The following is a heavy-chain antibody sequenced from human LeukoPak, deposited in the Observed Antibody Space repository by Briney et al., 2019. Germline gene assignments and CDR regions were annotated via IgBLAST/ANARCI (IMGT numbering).Heavy chain of an antibody. CDR3: ARGPSCTFYYYYMDV. CDR1: GYTFTSYD. D-gene: IGHD2-8*01. V-gene: IGHV1-8*01. J-gene: IGHJ6*03. CDR2: MNPNSGNT. Sequence: ASVKVSCKASGYTFTSYDINWVRQATGQGLEWRGWMNPNSGNTGYAQKFQGRVTMTRNTSISTAYMELSSLRSEDTAVYYCARGPSCTFYYYYMDVWGKGTTVTVSS.